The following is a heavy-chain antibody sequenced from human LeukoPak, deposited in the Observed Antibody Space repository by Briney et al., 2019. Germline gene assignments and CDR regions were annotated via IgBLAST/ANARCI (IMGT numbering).Heavy chain of an antibody. D-gene: IGHD3-10*01. CDR1: EFSFKSYG. Sequence: GGSLRLSCAASEFSFKSYGMHWVRQAPGRGLEWMAVISFDGTDIYYADSVEGRFTISRDNSKNTLYLRMNSLRAEDTAVYFCARDRDSYGTSGSPFDYWGQGTLVTVSS. CDR3: ARDRDSYGTSGSPFDY. CDR2: ISFDGTDI. J-gene: IGHJ4*02. V-gene: IGHV3-30*03.